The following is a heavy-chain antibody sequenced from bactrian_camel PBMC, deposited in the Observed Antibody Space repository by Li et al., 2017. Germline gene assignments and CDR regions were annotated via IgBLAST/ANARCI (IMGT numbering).Heavy chain of an antibody. J-gene: IGHJ4*01. D-gene: IGHD4*01. CDR2: LDQEGRT. V-gene: IGHV3S53*01. CDR1: GSTYSSYC. Sequence: QVQLVESGGGSVQAGGSLRLSCTASGSTYSSYCLGWFRQAPGKEREGVAALDQEGRTNYADLVKGRFTISLDDAGTLHLQMISLKPEDTAMYYCAADWPLQCRYSDYAAAEHFGQGTQVTVS.